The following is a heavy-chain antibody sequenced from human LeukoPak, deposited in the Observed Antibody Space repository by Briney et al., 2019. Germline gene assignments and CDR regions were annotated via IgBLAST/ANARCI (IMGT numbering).Heavy chain of an antibody. Sequence: PSETLSLTCTVSGGSIRSYHWSWIRQPPGKRLEWIGYIYDSGSTNYNPSLKSRVTISVDTSKNQFSLNLSSVTAADTAVYYCARGGALDPWGQGTLVTVSS. CDR1: GGSIRSYH. D-gene: IGHD3-16*01. CDR3: ARGGALDP. V-gene: IGHV4-59*01. CDR2: IYDSGST. J-gene: IGHJ5*02.